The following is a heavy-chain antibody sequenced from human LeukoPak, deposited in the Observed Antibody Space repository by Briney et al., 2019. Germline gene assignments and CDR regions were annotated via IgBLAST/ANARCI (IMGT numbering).Heavy chain of an antibody. Sequence: GGSLRLSCAASGFTFDDYAMHWVRQAPGKGLEWVSGISWDSGSIGYADSVKGRFTISRDNAKNSLYLQVNSLRAEDTALYYCAKDMEVGATSDGSDYWGQGTLVTVSS. J-gene: IGHJ4*02. CDR1: GFTFDDYA. D-gene: IGHD1-26*01. CDR2: ISWDSGSI. CDR3: AKDMEVGATSDGSDY. V-gene: IGHV3-9*01.